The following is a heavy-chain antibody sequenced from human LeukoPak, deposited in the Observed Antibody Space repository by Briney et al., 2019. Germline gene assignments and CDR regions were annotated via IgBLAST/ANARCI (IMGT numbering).Heavy chain of an antibody. V-gene: IGHV1-18*01. CDR2: ISAYNGNT. D-gene: IGHD3-3*01. CDR3: ARVNLGSRFLEWLPHGWFDP. J-gene: IGHJ5*02. Sequence: EASVKVSCKASGYTFTSYGISWVRQAPGQGLEWMGWISAYNGNTNYAQKLQGRVTMTTDTSTSTAYMELRSLRSDDTAVYYCARVNLGSRFLEWLPHGWFDPWGQGTLVTVSS. CDR1: GYTFTSYG.